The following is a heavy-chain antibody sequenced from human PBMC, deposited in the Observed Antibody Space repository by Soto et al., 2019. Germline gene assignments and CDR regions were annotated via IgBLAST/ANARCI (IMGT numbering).Heavy chain of an antibody. CDR3: ATGTSRSDYYVMDV. Sequence: PGESLKISSKGSGYSFTSYWIGWVRQMPGKGQEWMGIIYPGDSHTRYSPSFQGQVTISADKSISTAYLQWGSLKASDTAMYYCATGTSRSDYYVMDVWAQGTTVTVSS. J-gene: IGHJ6*02. CDR1: GYSFTSYW. V-gene: IGHV5-51*01. D-gene: IGHD1-7*01. CDR2: IYPGDSHT.